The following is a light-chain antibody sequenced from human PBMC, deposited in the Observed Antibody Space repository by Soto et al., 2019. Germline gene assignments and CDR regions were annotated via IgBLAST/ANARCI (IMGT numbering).Light chain of an antibody. CDR2: AAS. CDR1: QSVSTN. Sequence: EIVMTQSPVTLSASVGDRATLSCRASQSVSTNLAWHQQKPGKVPRLLIYAASTRPSGIPARFSGSGSGTDFTLTISSLQSEDFATYYCQQYNQWPLTFGGGTKVDIK. CDR3: QQYNQWPLT. J-gene: IGKJ4*01. V-gene: IGKV3-15*01.